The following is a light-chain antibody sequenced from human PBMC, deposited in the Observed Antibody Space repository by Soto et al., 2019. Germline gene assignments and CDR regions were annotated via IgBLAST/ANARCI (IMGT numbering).Light chain of an antibody. V-gene: IGKV3D-20*02. CDR1: QSVSSSY. Sequence: EIVLTQSPGTLSLSPVERATISCRASQSVSSSYLAWYQQKPGQAPRLLIYDTSNRATGIPARFSGSGSGTDFTLTISSLEPEDFAVYYCQQRTNWRITFGQGTRLEI. CDR3: QQRTNWRIT. CDR2: DTS. J-gene: IGKJ5*01.